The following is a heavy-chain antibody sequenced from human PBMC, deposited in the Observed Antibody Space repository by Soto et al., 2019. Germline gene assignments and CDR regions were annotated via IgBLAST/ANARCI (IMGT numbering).Heavy chain of an antibody. D-gene: IGHD6-19*01. CDR2: FYSSGSI. CDR1: GYFIGAGGYY. J-gene: IGHJ5*02. Sequence: SETLSLTCFVSGYFIGAGGYYWSWIRHHPGKGLEWIGSFYSSGSIIYNPSLRSRVSTSGDMSTNQFSMSLTSVTAADTARYYCARMYSSGSGWFHTWGQGTLVTVSS. V-gene: IGHV4-31*02. CDR3: ARMYSSGSGWFHT.